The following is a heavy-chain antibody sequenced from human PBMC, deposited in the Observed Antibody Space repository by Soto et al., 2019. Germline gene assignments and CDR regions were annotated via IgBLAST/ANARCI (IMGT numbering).Heavy chain of an antibody. V-gene: IGHV1-18*01. Sequence: QVQLVQSGAEVKKPGASVKVSCKASGYTFTSYGISWVRQAPGQGLEWMGWISAYNGNTNYAQKCQGKVTMTTDTSTSTAYMNRRSLRSDDTAVYYCAREPMVRGVISYYGMDVWGQGTTVTVSS. CDR2: ISAYNGNT. CDR1: GYTFTSYG. J-gene: IGHJ6*02. D-gene: IGHD3-10*01. CDR3: AREPMVRGVISYYGMDV.